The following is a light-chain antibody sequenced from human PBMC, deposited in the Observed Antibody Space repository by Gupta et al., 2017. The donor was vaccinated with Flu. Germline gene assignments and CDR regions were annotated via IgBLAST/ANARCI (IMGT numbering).Light chain of an antibody. Sequence: EKRITITWRGSEDVRSYLAWFQQRPGRAPKALIYSAFCLYPGLPSMFSGNGSGTDFTLTISRLQPEDFTTYYCQQYDSYPRTFGEGTRVEIK. CDR1: EDVRSY. V-gene: IGKV1-16*01. CDR3: QQYDSYPRT. J-gene: IGKJ1*01. CDR2: SAF.